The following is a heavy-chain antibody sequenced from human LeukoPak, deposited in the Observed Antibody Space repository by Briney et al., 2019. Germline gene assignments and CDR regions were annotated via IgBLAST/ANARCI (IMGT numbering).Heavy chain of an antibody. CDR1: GGSISSYY. CDR2: IYTSGST. V-gene: IGHV4-4*07. J-gene: IGHJ4*02. Sequence: PSETLSLTCTVSGGSISSYYWSWIRQPAGKGLEWIGRIYTSGSTNYNPSLKSRVTMSVDTSKNQFSLKLSSVTAADTAVYYCARLSWVGGWGENYYFDYWGQGTLVTVSS. D-gene: IGHD6-19*01. CDR3: ARLSWVGGWGENYYFDY.